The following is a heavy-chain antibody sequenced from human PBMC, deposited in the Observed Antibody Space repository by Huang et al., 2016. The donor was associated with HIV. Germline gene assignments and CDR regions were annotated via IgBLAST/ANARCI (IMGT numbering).Heavy chain of an antibody. Sequence: LVKPSETLSLTCTVSGGSITSSSYYWGWIRQPPGKGLEGVGSIYYSGSTDYNPSLKSRVTVSVDTSKNQFSLKLSSVTAADTAVYYCARHFSYYDSSGYTPWDAFDIWGQGTMVTVSS. J-gene: IGHJ3*02. CDR2: IYYSGST. CDR3: ARHFSYYDSSGYTPWDAFDI. V-gene: IGHV4-39*01. CDR1: GGSITSSSYY. D-gene: IGHD3-22*01.